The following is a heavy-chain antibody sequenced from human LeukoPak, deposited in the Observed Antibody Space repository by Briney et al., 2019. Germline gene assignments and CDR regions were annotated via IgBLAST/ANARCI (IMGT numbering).Heavy chain of an antibody. V-gene: IGHV1-18*01. Sequence: ASVKVSCKATAYTFTSYAISWVRQAPGQGLEWMGLNNAYNGNTNYAQKFQGRVTITADKSTSTVYMELSSLRSEDTAVYYCASGTTDIVVVPATLRNYYFDYWGQGTLVTVSS. D-gene: IGHD2-2*01. CDR3: ASGTTDIVVVPATLRNYYFDY. J-gene: IGHJ4*02. CDR1: AYTFTSYA. CDR2: NNAYNGNT.